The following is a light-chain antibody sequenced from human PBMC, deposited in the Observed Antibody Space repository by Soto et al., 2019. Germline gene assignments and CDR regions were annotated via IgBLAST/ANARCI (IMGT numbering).Light chain of an antibody. CDR1: SSDVGTYDF. CDR2: DVS. J-gene: IGLJ1*01. CDR3: CLYAVTFYV. Sequence: QSALTQPRSVSGSPGQSVTISCTGTSSDVGTYDFVSWYQQHPGKAPRLVIFDVSERPSGVPDRFSGSKSGNTASLTISGLQAEDEADYYCCLYAVTFYVFGTGTKVTVL. V-gene: IGLV2-11*01.